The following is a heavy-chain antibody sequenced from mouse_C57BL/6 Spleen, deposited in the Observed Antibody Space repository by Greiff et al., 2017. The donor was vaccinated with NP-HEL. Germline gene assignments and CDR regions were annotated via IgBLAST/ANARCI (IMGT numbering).Heavy chain of an antibody. CDR2: IYPGSGNT. CDR3: ARSYYYGSSYVSYWYFDV. V-gene: IGHV1-76*01. J-gene: IGHJ1*03. Sequence: LQESGAELVRPGASVKLSCKASGYTFTDYYINWVKQRPGQGLEWIARIYPGSGNTYYNEKFKGKATLTAEKSSSTAYMQLSSLTSEDSAVYFCARSYYYGSSYVSYWYFDVWGTGTTVTVSS. CDR1: GYTFTDYY. D-gene: IGHD1-1*01.